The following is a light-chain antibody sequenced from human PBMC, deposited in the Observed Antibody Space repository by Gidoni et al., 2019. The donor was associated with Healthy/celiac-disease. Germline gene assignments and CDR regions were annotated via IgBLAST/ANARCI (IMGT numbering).Light chain of an antibody. Sequence: DIVMTQSPDSLAVSLGERATINCKSSQSVLYSSNNKNSLAWYQQKPGQPPKLLIYCASTREDGVPDRFRCSWSGTDFPLPISSLQAEDLAVYYCQQYYSTPWTFGQGTKVEIK. V-gene: IGKV4-1*01. CDR3: QQYYSTPWT. J-gene: IGKJ1*01. CDR1: QSVLYSSNNKNS. CDR2: CAS.